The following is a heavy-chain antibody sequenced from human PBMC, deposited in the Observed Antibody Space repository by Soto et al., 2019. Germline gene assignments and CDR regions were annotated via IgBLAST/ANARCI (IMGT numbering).Heavy chain of an antibody. CDR1: GFNFSSYA. CDR3: ARDPVSFYGMAV. CDR2: ISYDGSNK. Sequence: QVQLVESGGGVVQPGRSLRLSCAASGFNFSSYAMHWVRQAPGQGLEWVAVISYDGSNKYYADSVKGRFTISRDNTKNALYLQMTSLRAGDTAVYYWARDPVSFYGMAVWGQGTTVTVSS. V-gene: IGHV3-30-3*01. J-gene: IGHJ6*02. D-gene: IGHD3-16*02.